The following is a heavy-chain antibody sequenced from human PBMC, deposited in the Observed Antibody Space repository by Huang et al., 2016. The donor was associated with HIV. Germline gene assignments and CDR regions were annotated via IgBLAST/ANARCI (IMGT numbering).Heavy chain of an antibody. V-gene: IGHV4-34*01. Sequence: QVHLQQWGAGLLKPSETLTLTCAVSGASFTGNYWTWIRQTPGKGLEWIGEINDSGATSYNPPLESRVTISIDRSKKQFSLRLSSMTAADTAVYYCARQWVLLDYLMGMDVWGQGTTVIVSS. J-gene: IGHJ6*02. CDR2: INDSGAT. CDR1: GASFTGNY. CDR3: ARQWVLLDYLMGMDV. D-gene: IGHD3-3*01.